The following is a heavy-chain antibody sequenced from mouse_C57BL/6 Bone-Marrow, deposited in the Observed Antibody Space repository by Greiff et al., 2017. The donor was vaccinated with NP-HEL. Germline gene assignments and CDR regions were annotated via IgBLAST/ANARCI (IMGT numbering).Heavy chain of an antibody. Sequence: VQLQQPGAELVKPGASVKLSCKASGYTFTSYWMHWVKQRPGQGLEWIGMIHPNSGSTNYNEKFKSKATLTVDKSSSTAYMQLSSLTSEDSAVYYCARYGLYWYFEVWGTGTTVTVSS. CDR3: ARYGLYWYFEV. J-gene: IGHJ1*03. D-gene: IGHD1-1*02. CDR2: IHPNSGST. V-gene: IGHV1-64*01. CDR1: GYTFTSYW.